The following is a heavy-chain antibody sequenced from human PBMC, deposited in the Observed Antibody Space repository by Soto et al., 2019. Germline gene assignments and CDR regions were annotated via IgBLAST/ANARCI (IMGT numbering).Heavy chain of an antibody. V-gene: IGHV3-48*03. Sequence: GGSLRLSCAASGFRFSSYEMNWVRQAPGKGLEWVSFINPSGDDMHYAGSVKGRFTVSRDNVRNSLHLQMNSLRVEDTAVYYCVRDDGLDYSDSTFDHWGRGTLVTVSS. CDR1: GFRFSSYE. D-gene: IGHD1-26*01. CDR2: INPSGDDM. CDR3: VRDDGLDYSDSTFDH. J-gene: IGHJ4*02.